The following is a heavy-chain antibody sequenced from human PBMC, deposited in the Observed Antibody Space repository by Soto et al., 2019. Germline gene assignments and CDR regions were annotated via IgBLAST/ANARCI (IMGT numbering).Heavy chain of an antibody. J-gene: IGHJ6*02. CDR1: GGTFDNFI. D-gene: IGHD1-26*01. CDR2: IVPMLGTP. V-gene: IGHV1-69*01. Sequence: QVQLVQSGAEVKEPGSSVRVSCKASGGTFDNFIMNWVRQTPGRGLEWMGGIVPMLGTPTYAEKFKGRVTISATGSTSTTYMEVTSLRSEDTAIYYCARNGSYSSSLSQYSGMDVWGQGTTVTVSS. CDR3: ARNGSYSSSLSQYSGMDV.